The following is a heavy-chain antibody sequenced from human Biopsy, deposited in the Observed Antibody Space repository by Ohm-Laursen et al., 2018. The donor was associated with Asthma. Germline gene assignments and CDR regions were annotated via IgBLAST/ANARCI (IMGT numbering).Heavy chain of an antibody. CDR1: GYTFINYA. CDR3: ARTYYDFLTGQVNDAFAL. CDR2: INAGDGNT. V-gene: IGHV1-3*01. Sequence: ASVKVSCKTSGYTFINYAIHWVRQAPGQRLEWMGWINAGDGNTKYSQKFQGRVTITRDTSASTAYMDLRSLRSEDTAMYYCARTYYDFLTGQVNDAFALWGQGTTVTVSS. J-gene: IGHJ3*01. D-gene: IGHD3-9*01.